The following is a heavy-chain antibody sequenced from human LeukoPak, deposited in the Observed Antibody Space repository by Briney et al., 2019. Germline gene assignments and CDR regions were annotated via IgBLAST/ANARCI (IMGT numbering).Heavy chain of an antibody. Sequence: ASQTLSLTCTVSGGSISSYYWSWIRQPPGKGLEWIGYIYYSGSTNYNPSLKSRVTISVDTSKNQFSLKLSSVTAADTAVYYCARARGDTMVRKDWGQGILVTVSS. CDR1: GGSISSYY. D-gene: IGHD3-10*01. CDR2: IYYSGST. J-gene: IGHJ4*02. CDR3: ARARGDTMVRKD. V-gene: IGHV4-59*01.